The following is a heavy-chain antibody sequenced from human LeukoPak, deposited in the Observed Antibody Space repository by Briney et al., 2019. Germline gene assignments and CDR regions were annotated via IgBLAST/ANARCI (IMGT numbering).Heavy chain of an antibody. D-gene: IGHD2-21*02. CDR3: ARVVVVTATHWYFDL. J-gene: IGHJ2*01. CDR1: GYSFTSYW. Sequence: GESLKISCKGSGYSFTSYWISWVRQMPGKGLEWMGRIDPSDSDTKYSPSFQGHVTISADKSISTAYLQWSSLKASDTAMYFCARVVVVTATHWYFDLWGRGSLATVFS. V-gene: IGHV5-10-1*01. CDR2: IDPSDSDT.